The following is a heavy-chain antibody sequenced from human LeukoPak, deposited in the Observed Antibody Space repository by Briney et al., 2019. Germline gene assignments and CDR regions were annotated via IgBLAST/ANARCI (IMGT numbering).Heavy chain of an antibody. CDR2: INHSGYT. CDR1: GTSFSSYY. D-gene: IGHD4-17*01. J-gene: IGHJ4*02. Sequence: SETLSLTCAVSGTSFSSYYWSWIRQSPEKGLEWIGEINHSGYTNNNPSPKSRVTMSIDTSNNRFSLRLSSVTAADTAVYFCARMTTGHDYWGQGILVTVSS. CDR3: ARMTTGHDY. V-gene: IGHV4-34*01.